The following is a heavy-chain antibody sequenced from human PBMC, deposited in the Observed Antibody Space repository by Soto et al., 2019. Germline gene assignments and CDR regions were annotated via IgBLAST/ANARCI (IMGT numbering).Heavy chain of an antibody. Sequence: GASVKVSCKASGYTFTSYGISWVRQAPGQGLEWMGWISAYNGNTNYAEKLQGRVTMTTDTPTTTAYMELRSLTSDDTAVYYCARAGRAFRTSHYYYFYMDVWGKGTTVTVSS. CDR2: ISAYNGNT. D-gene: IGHD1-7*01. CDR3: ARAGRAFRTSHYYYFYMDV. CDR1: GYTFTSYG. V-gene: IGHV1-18*01. J-gene: IGHJ6*03.